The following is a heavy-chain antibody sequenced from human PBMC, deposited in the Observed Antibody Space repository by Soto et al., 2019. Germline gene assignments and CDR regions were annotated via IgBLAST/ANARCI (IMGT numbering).Heavy chain of an antibody. CDR2: TGATGRTT. V-gene: IGHV3-23*01. CDR1: GFTFNIYA. CDR3: ATVHNTSRSFDY. D-gene: IGHD1-20*01. J-gene: IGHJ4*02. Sequence: GGSLRLSCAASGFTFNIYAMTWVRQAPGKGLEWVSTTGATGRTTYYSDAVKGRFTVSRDNSKNTLDLQMSNLRAEDTAVYYCATVHNTSRSFDYWGQGTLVTVSS.